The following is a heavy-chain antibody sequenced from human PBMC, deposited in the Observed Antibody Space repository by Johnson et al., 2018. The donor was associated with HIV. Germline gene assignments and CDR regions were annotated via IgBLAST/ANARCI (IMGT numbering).Heavy chain of an antibody. V-gene: IGHV3-15*01. Sequence: VQLVESGGGLVQPGGSLRLSCAASGFTFSNAWMSWVRQAPGKGLEWVGRIKSKTDGGTTDYAAPVKGRFTISRDDSKNTLYLQMNSLKNEETAVYYCTTDRGNGDYDAFDIWGQGTMVTVSS. CDR2: IKSKTDGGTT. CDR1: GFTFSNAW. J-gene: IGHJ3*02. CDR3: TTDRGNGDYDAFDI. D-gene: IGHD4-17*01.